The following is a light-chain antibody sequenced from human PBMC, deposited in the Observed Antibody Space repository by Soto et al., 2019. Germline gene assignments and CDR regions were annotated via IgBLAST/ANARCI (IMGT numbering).Light chain of an antibody. J-gene: IGLJ1*01. CDR1: SSNIGAGYD. V-gene: IGLV1-40*01. CDR2: SSV. Sequence: QSVLTQPPSVSGAPGQGVIISCTGSSSNIGAGYDVHWYQQLPRTAPKLLIYSSVNRPSGVTDRFSASKSGTSASLAITGIRPEDEADYYCQSYDSRLNGYVFGTGTKLTVL. CDR3: QSYDSRLNGYV.